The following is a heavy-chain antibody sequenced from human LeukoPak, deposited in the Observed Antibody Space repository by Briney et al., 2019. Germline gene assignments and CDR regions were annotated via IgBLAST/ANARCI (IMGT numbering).Heavy chain of an antibody. CDR2: IIPIFGTA. CDR3: ARDQGGFAVATYGMDV. Sequence: ASVKVSCKASGGTFSSYAISWVRQAPGQGLEWMGGIIPIFGTANYAQKFQGRVTITADESTSTAYMELSSLRSEDTAVYYCARDQGGFAVATYGMDVWGQGTTVTVSS. D-gene: IGHD3-3*01. CDR1: GGTFSSYA. J-gene: IGHJ6*02. V-gene: IGHV1-69*13.